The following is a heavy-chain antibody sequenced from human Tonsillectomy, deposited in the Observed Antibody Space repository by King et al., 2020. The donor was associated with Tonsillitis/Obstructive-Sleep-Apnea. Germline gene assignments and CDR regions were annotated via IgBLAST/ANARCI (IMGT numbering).Heavy chain of an antibody. Sequence: VQLVQSGGGVVQPGRSLRLPCAASGFTFSSYAIHWVRQAPGKGLEWVAVISYDGSNKYYADSVRGRFTISRDNSKNSLSLQMSSLRAEDTAVYYCARDGDACTSASPACYFYGMDVWGQGTTVTVSS. D-gene: IGHD3-16*01. CDR3: ARDGDACTSASPACYFYGMDV. J-gene: IGHJ6*02. V-gene: IGHV3-30*04. CDR2: ISYDGSNK. CDR1: GFTFSSYA.